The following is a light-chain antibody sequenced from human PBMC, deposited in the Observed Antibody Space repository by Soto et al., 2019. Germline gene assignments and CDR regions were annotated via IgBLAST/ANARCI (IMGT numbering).Light chain of an antibody. CDR1: NIGTKS. Sequence: SSELTQPPSVSVAPGQTATITCGGNNIGTKSVNWYQQRPGQAPVLVVWDDSDRPSGIPERFSGSNSGSTATLTISRVEAGDEADYYCQVWDTDSDQAVFGGGTKLTVL. CDR3: QVWDTDSDQAV. V-gene: IGLV3-21*02. CDR2: DDS. J-gene: IGLJ2*01.